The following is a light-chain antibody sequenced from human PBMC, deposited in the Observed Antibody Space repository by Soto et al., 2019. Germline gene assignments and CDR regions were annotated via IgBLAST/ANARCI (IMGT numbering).Light chain of an antibody. CDR2: AAS. V-gene: IGKV1-39*01. Sequence: DTQMNQSPSSLSASVGDSIAITCRASQSISSYLNWYQQKPGKAPKLLISAASILQSGVPSRFSGSGSGTDFTLTISSLQPEDFATYFCQQANSFPITFGQGTRLEIK. CDR3: QQANSFPIT. J-gene: IGKJ5*01. CDR1: QSISSY.